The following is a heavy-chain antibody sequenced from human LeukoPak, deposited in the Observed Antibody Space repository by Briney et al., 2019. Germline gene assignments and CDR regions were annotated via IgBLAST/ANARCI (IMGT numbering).Heavy chain of an antibody. CDR3: ARDDSGDLPLGY. CDR2: ISSRSTYT. CDR1: GFTFSSHW. V-gene: IGHV3-21*05. D-gene: IGHD4-17*01. J-gene: IGHJ4*02. Sequence: GGSLRLSCAASGFTFSSHWMHWVRQAPGKGLEWVSLISSRSTYTNYADSVKGRFTISRDNAKNSVYLQMNSLRDEDTAVYYCARDDSGDLPLGYWGQGTLVTVSS.